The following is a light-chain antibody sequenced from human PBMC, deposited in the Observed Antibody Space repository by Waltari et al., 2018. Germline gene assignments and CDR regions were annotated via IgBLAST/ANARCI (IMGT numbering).Light chain of an antibody. CDR3: CSYAGSSTFV. CDR1: RSDVGSYNL. J-gene: IGLJ1*01. CDR2: EGN. Sequence: QSALTQPASVSGSPGQSITISCTGTRSDVGSYNLFSWYQQHPGKAPKLMIYEGNKRPSGVSNRFSGSKSGNTASLTISGLQAEDEADYYCCSYAGSSTFVFGTGTKVTVL. V-gene: IGLV2-23*01.